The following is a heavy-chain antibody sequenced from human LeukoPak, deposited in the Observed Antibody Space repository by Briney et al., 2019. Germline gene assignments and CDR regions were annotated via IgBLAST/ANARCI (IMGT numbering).Heavy chain of an antibody. CDR1: GGPISSSSSY. CDR2: IYYSGST. V-gene: IGHV4-39*01. CDR3: ARLGGIYDAFDN. Sequence: PSETESLTCTVSGGPISSSSSYWGWIRQPPGKGLEWIGNIYYSGSTYYNPSLKSRVTISVDTSRNQFSLKLSSVTAADTAVYYCARLGGIYDAFDNWGQGTMVTVSS. D-gene: IGHD1-26*01. J-gene: IGHJ3*02.